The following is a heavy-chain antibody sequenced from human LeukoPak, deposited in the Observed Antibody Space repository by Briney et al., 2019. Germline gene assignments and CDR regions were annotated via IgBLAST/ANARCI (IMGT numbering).Heavy chain of an antibody. Sequence: ASVKVSCKASGYTFTSYGISWVRQAPGQGLEWMGWISAYNGNTNYAQKLQGRVTMTTDTSTSTAYMELRSLRSDDTAVYYCARDAYDSSGYYPDAFDICGQGTMVTVSS. V-gene: IGHV1-18*01. J-gene: IGHJ3*02. CDR2: ISAYNGNT. CDR3: ARDAYDSSGYYPDAFDI. CDR1: GYTFTSYG. D-gene: IGHD3-22*01.